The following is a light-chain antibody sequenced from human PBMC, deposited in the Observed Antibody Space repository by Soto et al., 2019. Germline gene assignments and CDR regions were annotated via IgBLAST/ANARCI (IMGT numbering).Light chain of an antibody. V-gene: IGLV1-44*01. CDR2: TNN. Sequence: QSVLTQPPSASGTPGQRVTISCSGSSSNIGSNTVNWYQQLPGAAPKLLIYTNNQRPSGVPDRFSDSQSGTSASLAISGLQSEDEGDYYCAAWDVSLQSWVFGGGTKLTVL. CDR3: AAWDVSLQSWV. CDR1: SSNIGSNT. J-gene: IGLJ3*02.